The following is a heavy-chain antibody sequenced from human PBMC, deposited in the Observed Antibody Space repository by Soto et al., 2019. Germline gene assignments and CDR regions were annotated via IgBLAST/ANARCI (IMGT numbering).Heavy chain of an antibody. J-gene: IGHJ3*02. CDR2: ISSGTTI. CDR1: GFSFSSYE. CDR3: VRGLEFAFDI. V-gene: IGHV3-48*03. Sequence: PGGSLRLSCAASGFSFSSYEMNWVRQAPGKGLEWLTYISSGTTIFYAASVKGRFTISRDNATNSLYLQMNSLRAEDTAVYYCVRGLEFAFDIWGQGTVVTVSP. D-gene: IGHD3-10*01.